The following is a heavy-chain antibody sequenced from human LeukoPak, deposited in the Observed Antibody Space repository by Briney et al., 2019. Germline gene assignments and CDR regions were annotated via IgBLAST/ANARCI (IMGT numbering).Heavy chain of an antibody. Sequence: PSETLSLTCTVSGGSIISSDYHWGWVRQPPGKGLEWIGTISYRGNTDYNPSLRSRVAISVDTSKNQFSLKLSSVTAADTAVYYCARASDDCSSTSCRSNWFDPWGQGTLVTVSS. CDR2: ISYRGNT. J-gene: IGHJ5*02. CDR3: ARASDDCSSTSCRSNWFDP. CDR1: GGSIISSDYH. D-gene: IGHD2-2*01. V-gene: IGHV4-39*07.